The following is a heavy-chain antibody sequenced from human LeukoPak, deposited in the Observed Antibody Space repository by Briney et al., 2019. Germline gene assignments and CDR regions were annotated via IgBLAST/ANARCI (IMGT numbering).Heavy chain of an antibody. D-gene: IGHD2-2*01. J-gene: IGHJ4*02. Sequence: ASVKVSCKASGYTFTSYGISWVRQAPGQGLEWMGWISAYNGNTNYAQKLQGRVTMTTDTSTSTAYMELRSLRSDDTAVHYCARDQVYCSSTSCYAEIDYWGQGTLVTVSS. CDR2: ISAYNGNT. CDR1: GYTFTSYG. V-gene: IGHV1-18*01. CDR3: ARDQVYCSSTSCYAEIDY.